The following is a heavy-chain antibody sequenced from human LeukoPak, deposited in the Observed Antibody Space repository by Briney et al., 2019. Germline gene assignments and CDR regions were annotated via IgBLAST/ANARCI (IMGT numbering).Heavy chain of an antibody. CDR2: IYTSGST. CDR1: GGSISSYY. D-gene: IGHD3-10*01. CDR3: ARHLVRGVIPYYMDV. Sequence: SETLSLTCTVSGGSISSYYWSWIRQPAGKGLEWIGRIYTSGSTNYNPSLKSRVTMSVDTSKNQFSLKLSSVTAADTAVYYCARHLVRGVIPYYMDVWGKGTTVTVSS. V-gene: IGHV4-4*07. J-gene: IGHJ6*03.